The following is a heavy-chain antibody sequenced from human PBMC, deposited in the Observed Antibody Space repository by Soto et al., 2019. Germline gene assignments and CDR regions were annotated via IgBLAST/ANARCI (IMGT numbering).Heavy chain of an antibody. CDR1: GFTFSSYA. CDR2: ISYDGSNK. J-gene: IGHJ4*02. V-gene: IGHV3-30-3*01. D-gene: IGHD3-22*01. Sequence: VQLVESGGGLVKPGGSLRLSCAASGFTFSSYAMHWVRQAPGKGLEWVAVISYDGSNKYYADSVKGRFTISRDNSKNTLYLQMNSLRAEDTAVYYCARDFYDSSGYYLDYWGQGTLVTVSS. CDR3: ARDFYDSSGYYLDY.